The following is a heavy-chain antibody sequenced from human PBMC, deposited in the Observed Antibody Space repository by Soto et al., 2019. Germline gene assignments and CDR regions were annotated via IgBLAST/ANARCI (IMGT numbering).Heavy chain of an antibody. V-gene: IGHV4-39*01. CDR2: IYYSGST. Sequence: SENLSLTCTVSGVSISSSSYYWGWIRQPPGKGLEWIGSIYYSGSTYYNPSLKSRVTISVDTSKNQFSLKLSSVTAADTAVYYCARRVPMFRHEPFDTLVQWTMVT. CDR3: ARRVPMFRHEPFDT. D-gene: IGHD3-10*02. J-gene: IGHJ3*02. CDR1: GVSISSSSYY.